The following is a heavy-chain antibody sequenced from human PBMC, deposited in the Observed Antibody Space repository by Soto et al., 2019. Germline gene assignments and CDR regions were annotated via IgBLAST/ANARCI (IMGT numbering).Heavy chain of an antibody. CDR2: ISSDGTST. V-gene: IGHV3-74*01. J-gene: IGHJ2*01. CDR1: GFTFSSYW. CDR3: ARNWYFDL. Sequence: EVQLVESGGGLVQPGGSLRLSCAASGFTFSSYWMHWVRQAPGKGLVWVSRISSDGTSTNNEDSVKGRYTISRDNAKNTLYLQMSSLRAEDTAVYYCARNWYFDLWGRGTLVTVSS.